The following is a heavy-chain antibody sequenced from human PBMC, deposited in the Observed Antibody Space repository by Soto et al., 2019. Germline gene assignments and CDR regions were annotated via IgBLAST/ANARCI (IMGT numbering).Heavy chain of an antibody. Sequence: QLQLQESGPGLVKPSGTLSLTCTVSGGSISSSSYYWGWIRQPPGKGLEWIGSIYYSGSTYYNPSLKSRVTISVDTSKNQFSLKLSSVTAADTAVYYCATLSGYDPDYWGQGTLVTVSS. V-gene: IGHV4-39*01. CDR1: GGSISSSSYY. D-gene: IGHD5-12*01. CDR2: IYYSGST. CDR3: ATLSGYDPDY. J-gene: IGHJ4*02.